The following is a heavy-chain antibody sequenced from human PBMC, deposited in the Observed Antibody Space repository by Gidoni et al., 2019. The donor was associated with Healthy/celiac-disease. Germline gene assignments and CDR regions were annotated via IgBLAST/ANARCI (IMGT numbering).Heavy chain of an antibody. D-gene: IGHD3-10*01. CDR3: AKDIGSGSFHAGQSHLDY. CDR2: ISWDGGST. Sequence: EVQLVESGGVVVQPGGSLRLSCAASGFTFDDYAMHWVRQAPGKGLEWVSLISWDGGSTYYADSVKGRFTISRDNSKNSLYLQMNSPRAEDTALYYCAKDIGSGSFHAGQSHLDYWGQGTLVTVSS. J-gene: IGHJ4*02. V-gene: IGHV3-43D*04. CDR1: GFTFDDYA.